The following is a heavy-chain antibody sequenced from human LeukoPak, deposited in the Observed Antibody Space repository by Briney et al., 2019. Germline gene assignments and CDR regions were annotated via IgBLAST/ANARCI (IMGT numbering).Heavy chain of an antibody. J-gene: IGHJ6*03. CDR2: IIADVETT. V-gene: IGHV3-23*01. CDR1: GFTFRGFL. D-gene: IGHD1-26*01. CDR3: AKRGVQGYMDV. Sequence: GGSLRLSCEASGFTFRGFLMHWVRQAPGRGLEWVSSIIADVETTYYAAPVKGRFTISRDNSKNTLTLQMNSLSADDTAVYFCAKRGVQGYMDVWGKGTTVIVSS.